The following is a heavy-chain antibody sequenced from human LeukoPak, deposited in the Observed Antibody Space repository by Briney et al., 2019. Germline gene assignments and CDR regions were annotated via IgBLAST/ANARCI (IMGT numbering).Heavy chain of an antibody. J-gene: IGHJ4*02. CDR3: VISGRGTYYYFDY. Sequence: ASVKVSCKAFGYTFTRYGVSWVRQAPGQGLEGIGWISGSNGNTNYAQNFQGRVTMTTDSSTSTAYKELRSLRSDVSAVYYCVISGRGTYYYFDYWGQGTLVTVSS. CDR2: ISGSNGNT. V-gene: IGHV1-18*01. CDR1: GYTFTRYG. D-gene: IGHD1-26*01.